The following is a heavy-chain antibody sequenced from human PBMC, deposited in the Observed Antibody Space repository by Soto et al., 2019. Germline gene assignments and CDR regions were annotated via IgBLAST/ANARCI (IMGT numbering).Heavy chain of an antibody. CDR2: MNANSGAP. Sequence: ASVKGSCKASGYTFTSYDITWVRQATGQGLERMGWMNANSGAPSYAQKFKGRVTMTRDTSTNTVYMELSSLRSEDTAVYYCARVMSFARDSAAGPLTYYYMDVWGKGTTVTVSS. CDR1: GYTFTSYD. V-gene: IGHV1-8*01. J-gene: IGHJ6*03. D-gene: IGHD6-13*01. CDR3: ARVMSFARDSAAGPLTYYYMDV.